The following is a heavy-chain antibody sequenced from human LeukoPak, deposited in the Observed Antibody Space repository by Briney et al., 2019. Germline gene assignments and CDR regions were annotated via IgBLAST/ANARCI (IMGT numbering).Heavy chain of an antibody. V-gene: IGHV1-69*04. Sequence: GASVKVSCKASGGTFSSYAISWVRQAPGQGLAWMGRIIPILGIANYAQKFQGRVTITADKSTSTAYMELSSLRSEDTAVYYCARGNSGYHLLDYWGQGTLVTVSS. J-gene: IGHJ4*02. D-gene: IGHD5-12*01. CDR3: ARGNSGYHLLDY. CDR1: GGTFSSYA. CDR2: IIPILGIA.